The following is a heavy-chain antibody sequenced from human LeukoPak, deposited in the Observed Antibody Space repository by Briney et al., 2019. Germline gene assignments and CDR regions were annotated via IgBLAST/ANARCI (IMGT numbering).Heavy chain of an antibody. CDR3: ASLISERITIFGVVTMQYYFDY. D-gene: IGHD3-3*01. CDR1: GGSISSSNYY. J-gene: IGHJ4*02. V-gene: IGHV4-39*01. CDR2: IYYSGST. Sequence: PSETLSLTSTVSGGSISSSNYYWGWIRQPPGKGLEWIGSIYYSGSTYYNPSLKSRVTISVDTSKNQFSLKLNSVTAADTAVYYCASLISERITIFGVVTMQYYFDYWGQGTLVTVSS.